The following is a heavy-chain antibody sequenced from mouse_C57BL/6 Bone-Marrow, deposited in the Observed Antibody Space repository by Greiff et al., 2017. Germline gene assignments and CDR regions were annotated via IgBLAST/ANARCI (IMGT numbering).Heavy chain of an antibody. CDR3: ARDDDTYAMDY. V-gene: IGHV1-18*01. Sequence: DVKLVESGPELVKPGASVKIPCKASGYTFTDYNMDWVKQSHGKSLEWIGDINPNNGGTIYNQKFKGKATLTVDKSSSTAYMELRSLTSEDTAVYYCARDDDTYAMDYWGQGTSVTVSS. CDR2: INPNNGGT. J-gene: IGHJ4*01. CDR1: GYTFTDYN. D-gene: IGHD2-3*01.